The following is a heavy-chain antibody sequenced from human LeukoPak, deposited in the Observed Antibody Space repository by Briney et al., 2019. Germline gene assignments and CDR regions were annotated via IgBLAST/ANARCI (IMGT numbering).Heavy chain of an antibody. CDR3: ARVIGSWIQDYYYGMDV. D-gene: IGHD5-18*01. CDR1: GFTVSSNY. CDR2: IYSGGST. Sequence: PGGSLRLSCAASGFTVSSNYMSWVRQAPGKGLEWDSVIYSGGSTYYADSVKGRFTISRDNSKNTLYLQMNSLRAEDTAVYYCARVIGSWIQDYYYGMDVWGQGTTVTVSS. V-gene: IGHV3-53*01. J-gene: IGHJ6*02.